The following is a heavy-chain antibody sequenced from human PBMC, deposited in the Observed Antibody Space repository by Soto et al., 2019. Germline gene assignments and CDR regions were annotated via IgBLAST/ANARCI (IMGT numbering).Heavy chain of an antibody. V-gene: IGHV4-39*01. CDR3: ARHRQYYDTSGYQQRYFDY. CDR2: IYYSGTT. CDR1: GGSISSSPYY. D-gene: IGHD3-22*01. Sequence: SETLSLTCSVSGGSISSSPYYWGWIRQPPGRGLEWLGTIYYSGTTSYNPSLKSRVIISVDTSNNQLFLKLRSVTAADTAVYYCARHRQYYDTSGYQQRYFDYWGQGTQVTVSS. J-gene: IGHJ4*02.